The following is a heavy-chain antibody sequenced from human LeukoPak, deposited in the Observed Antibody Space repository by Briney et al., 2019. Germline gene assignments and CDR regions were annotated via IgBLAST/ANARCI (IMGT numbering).Heavy chain of an antibody. D-gene: IGHD4-23*01. J-gene: IGHJ4*02. CDR3: ARDGGGNSFDY. CDR2: ISSSSSYI. CDR1: GFTFSSYS. V-gene: IGHV3-21*01. Sequence: GGSLRLSCAASGFTFSSYSMNWVRQAPGKGLEWASSISSSSSYIYYADSVKGRFTIFRDNAKSSLYLQMNSLRAEDTAVYYCARDGGGNSFDYWGQGTLVTVSS.